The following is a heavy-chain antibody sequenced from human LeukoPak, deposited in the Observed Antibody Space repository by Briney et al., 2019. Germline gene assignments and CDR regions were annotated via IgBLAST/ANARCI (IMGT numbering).Heavy chain of an antibody. Sequence: GGSLRLSCAASGFTFSNYNMNWVRQAPGTWLQWVSSISSRSGDTYYADSVKGRFTISRDNAKNSLYLQMNSLRAEDTAVYYCTRSSITIILVVNSPPDHWGQGTLVTVAS. D-gene: IGHD3-22*01. CDR2: ISSRSGDT. V-gene: IGHV3-21*06. CDR1: GFTFSNYN. CDR3: TRSSITIILVVNSPPDH. J-gene: IGHJ5*02.